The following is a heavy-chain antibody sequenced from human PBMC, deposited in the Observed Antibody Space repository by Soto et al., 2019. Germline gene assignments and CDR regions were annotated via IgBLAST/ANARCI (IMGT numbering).Heavy chain of an antibody. Sequence: GGSLRLSCAASGFTFSSYAMSWVRQAPGKGLEWVSAISGSGGSTYYADSVKGRFTISRDNSKNTLYLQMNSLRAEDTAVYYCAKVREHSSGWANFAYRGQGSFVAVSS. CDR2: ISGSGGST. CDR1: GFTFSSYA. D-gene: IGHD6-19*01. V-gene: IGHV3-23*01. J-gene: IGHJ4*02. CDR3: AKVREHSSGWANFAY.